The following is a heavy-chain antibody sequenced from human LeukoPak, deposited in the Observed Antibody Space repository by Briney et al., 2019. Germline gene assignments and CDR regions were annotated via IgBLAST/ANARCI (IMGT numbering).Heavy chain of an antibody. CDR3: ASGEHGYNLFDY. Sequence: SETLSLTCAVYGGTFSGYYWSWIRRPPGKGLEWIGEINHSGSTNYNPSLKSRVTISVDTSKNQFSLKLSSVTAADTAVYYCASGEHGYNLFDYWGQGTLVTVSS. J-gene: IGHJ4*02. CDR2: INHSGST. CDR1: GGTFSGYY. D-gene: IGHD5-24*01. V-gene: IGHV4-34*01.